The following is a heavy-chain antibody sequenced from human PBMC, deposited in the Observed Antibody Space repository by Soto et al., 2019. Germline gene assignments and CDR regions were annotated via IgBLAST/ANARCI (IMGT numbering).Heavy chain of an antibody. D-gene: IGHD3-10*01. V-gene: IGHV4-59*08. Sequence: QVQLQESGPGLVKPSETLSLSCTVSGGSISSYHWSWIRQTPGKGLEWIGYVHYSWGSNYNPTLKCQFAISLDTSKTQYARKLTSVAATDTAVYYCARQGFGALPGLFDFWGEGTTVTVSS. CDR1: GGSISSYH. CDR2: VHYSWGS. CDR3: ARQGFGALPGLFDF. J-gene: IGHJ6*04.